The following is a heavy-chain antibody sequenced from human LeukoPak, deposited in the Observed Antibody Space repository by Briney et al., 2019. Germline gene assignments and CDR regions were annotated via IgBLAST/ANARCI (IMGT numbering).Heavy chain of an antibody. CDR3: TKETNAFDA. CDR1: GLSVSTSV. Sequence: PGGSLRLSCAPSGLSVSTSVIHWVRQIPGRGLQWVAGTWSDGVAKYYEASVKGRFTISIDRSKNTVFLQMNNLRAEDTALYHCTKETNAFDAWGQGTLVTVSS. V-gene: IGHV3-33*03. CDR2: TWSDGVAK. J-gene: IGHJ3*01. D-gene: IGHD1-7*01.